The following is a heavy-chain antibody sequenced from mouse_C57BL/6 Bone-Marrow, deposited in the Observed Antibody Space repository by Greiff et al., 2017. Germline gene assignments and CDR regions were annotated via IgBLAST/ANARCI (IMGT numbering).Heavy chain of an antibody. CDR1: GYTFTSYW. D-gene: IGHD3-2*02. V-gene: IGHV1-69*01. J-gene: IGHJ3*01. Sequence: VQLQQPGAELVMPGASVKLSCKASGYTFTSYWMHWVKQRPGQGLEWIGEIDPSDSYTNYNQKFKGKSTLTVDKSSSTAYMQLSSLTSEDSAVYYCARGQRRPPGFAYWGQGTLVTVSA. CDR2: IDPSDSYT. CDR3: ARGQRRPPGFAY.